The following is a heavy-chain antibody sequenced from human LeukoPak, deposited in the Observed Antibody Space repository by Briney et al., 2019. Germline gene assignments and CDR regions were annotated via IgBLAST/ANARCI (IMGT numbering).Heavy chain of an antibody. CDR2: ISTYTGRA. CDR1: GYRFKVYD. Sequence: ASVKVSCKTSGYRFKVYDILWVRQAPGHGLDYVGWISTYTGRARYAQKFQGRVSVIIDTSTSTAYLELTNLTSSDTGLYYCARADGSNTGTNGFDVWALGTMVTVAS. J-gene: IGHJ3*01. CDR3: ARADGSNTGTNGFDV. D-gene: IGHD4-11*01. V-gene: IGHV1-18*01.